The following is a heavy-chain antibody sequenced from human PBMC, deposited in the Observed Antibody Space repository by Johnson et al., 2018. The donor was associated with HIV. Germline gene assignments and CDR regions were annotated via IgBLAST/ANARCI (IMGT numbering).Heavy chain of an antibody. CDR1: GFTFSSYA. Sequence: QVQLVESGGGVVQPGRSLRLSCAASGFTFSSYAMHWVRQAPGKGLEWVAVISYDGINKADSVKGRFTISRDNSKNTLYLQMNSLRAEDTAVYYCARDRLLATIPLRKSWGDAFDIWGQGTMVTVSS. D-gene: IGHD5-12*01. J-gene: IGHJ3*02. CDR2: ISYDGIN. V-gene: IGHV3-30*04. CDR3: ARDRLLATIPLRKSWGDAFDI.